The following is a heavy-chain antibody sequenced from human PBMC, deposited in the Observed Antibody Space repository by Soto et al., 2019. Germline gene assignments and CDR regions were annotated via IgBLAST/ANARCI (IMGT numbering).Heavy chain of an antibody. CDR3: ARLIGNSWLDS. D-gene: IGHD2-8*01. V-gene: IGHV6-1*01. CDR1: GDSVSSNSAA. CDR2: TYYRSKWYN. Sequence: SQTLSLTCAISGDSVSSNSAAWNWIRQSPSGGLEWLGRTYYRSKWYNEYALSVKSRIIINPDTSKNQFSLQLTSVTPDDTAVYYCARLIGNSWLDSWGQGTLVTVSS. J-gene: IGHJ5*01.